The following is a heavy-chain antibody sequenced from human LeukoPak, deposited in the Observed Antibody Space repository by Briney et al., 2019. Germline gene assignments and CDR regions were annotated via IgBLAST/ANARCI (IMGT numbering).Heavy chain of an antibody. CDR2: ISAYNGNT. Sequence: ASVKVSCKASGYTFTSYGISWVRQTPGQGLEWMGWISAYNGNTNYAQKLQGRVTMTTDTSTSTAYMELRSLRSDDTAVYYCARDSPSLRAAAGTPQLRVDYYYYGMDVWGQGITVTVSS. D-gene: IGHD6-13*01. J-gene: IGHJ6*02. CDR1: GYTFTSYG. V-gene: IGHV1-18*01. CDR3: ARDSPSLRAAAGTPQLRVDYYYYGMDV.